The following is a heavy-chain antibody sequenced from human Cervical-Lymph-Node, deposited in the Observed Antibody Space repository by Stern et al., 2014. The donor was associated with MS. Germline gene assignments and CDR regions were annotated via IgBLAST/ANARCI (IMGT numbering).Heavy chain of an antibody. CDR1: GYSISSPGYY. D-gene: IGHD3-16*01. CDR3: ARGLNPRPDT. J-gene: IGHJ1*01. CDR2: IYYSGST. Sequence: QLQLQESGPGLVKPSQTLSLTCSVSGYSISSPGYYWSWIRQHPGKGLECIGYIYYSGSTYYNPSLKSRVTISVDTSKNQFSLNLDSVTAADTAVYYCARGLNPRPDTWGQGTLVTVSS. V-gene: IGHV4-31*03.